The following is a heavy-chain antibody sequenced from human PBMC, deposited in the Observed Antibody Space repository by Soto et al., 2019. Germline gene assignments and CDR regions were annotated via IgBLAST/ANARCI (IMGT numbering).Heavy chain of an antibody. CDR3: VSGRRGSRITVTGEFDN. V-gene: IGHV3-20*04. CDR2: ISYNGDTT. CDR1: GFIFDDYG. D-gene: IGHD6-19*01. J-gene: IGHJ4*02. Sequence: EVQLVESGGGVERPGGSLRLSCVGSGFIFDDYGMYWVRQAPGTGLEWVSGISYNGDTTSYVDSVKGRFTISRDNAKNALYLQKTSLRVEATALYYWVSGRRGSRITVTGEFDNWGQGTLVTVSS.